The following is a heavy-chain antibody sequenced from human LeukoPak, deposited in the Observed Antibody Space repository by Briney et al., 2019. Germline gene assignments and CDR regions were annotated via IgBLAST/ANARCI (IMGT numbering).Heavy chain of an antibody. J-gene: IGHJ4*02. CDR2: ITSSSIYI. CDR3: ARDGALGPFGVLDY. Sequence: GGSLRLSCAASGFTFSTYNMNWVRQAPGKGLEWVSSITSSSIYIYYADSIRGRFTVSRDNAKNSLYLRMDSLRAEDTAVYYCARDGALGPFGVLDYWGQGTLVTVSS. V-gene: IGHV3-21*01. D-gene: IGHD3-16*01. CDR1: GFTFSTYN.